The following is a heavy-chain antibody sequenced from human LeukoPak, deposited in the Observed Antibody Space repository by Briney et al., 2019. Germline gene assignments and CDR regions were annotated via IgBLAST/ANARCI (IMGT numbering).Heavy chain of an antibody. D-gene: IGHD3-9*01. V-gene: IGHV3-64*04. Sequence: GGSLRLSCSASGFTFSSYAMHWVRQAPGKGLEYVSAISSNGGSTYYADSVKGRFTISRDNSKNTLYLQMNSLRAEDTAVYYCARDATSTSYYDILTGYYSYNWFDPWGQGTLVTVSS. CDR1: GFTFSSYA. J-gene: IGHJ5*02. CDR3: ARDATSTSYYDILTGYYSYNWFDP. CDR2: ISSNGGST.